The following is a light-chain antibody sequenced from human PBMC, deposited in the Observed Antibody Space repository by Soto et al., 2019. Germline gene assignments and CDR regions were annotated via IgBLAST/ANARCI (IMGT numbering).Light chain of an antibody. J-gene: IGKJ1*01. V-gene: IGKV3-20*01. CDR2: GAS. CDR3: QQYSSSGT. CDR1: QSVSNNY. Sequence: EIVLTQSPGTLSLSPGERATLSCRASQSVSNNYLAWYQQTPRHAPSLLIHGASNRATGIPDTLSGSGSGTDFTLTISRLEPEDFPVYYCQQYSSSGTFGQGTKVDIK.